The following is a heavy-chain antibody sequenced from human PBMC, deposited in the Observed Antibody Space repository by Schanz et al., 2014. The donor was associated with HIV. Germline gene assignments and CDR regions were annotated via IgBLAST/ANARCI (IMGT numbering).Heavy chain of an antibody. D-gene: IGHD3-10*01. V-gene: IGHV3-33*08. J-gene: IGHJ4*02. CDR2: INWNSGNI. CDR1: GFNFNSYG. CDR3: ARGFQGFDY. Sequence: QEQLVESGGGVVQPGRSLRLSCVASGFNFNSYGMHWVRQAPGKGLEWVSGINWNSGNIGYADSVKGRFTISRDNSKNTLYLQMNSLRAEDTSVYYCARGFQGFDYWGQGTLVTVSS.